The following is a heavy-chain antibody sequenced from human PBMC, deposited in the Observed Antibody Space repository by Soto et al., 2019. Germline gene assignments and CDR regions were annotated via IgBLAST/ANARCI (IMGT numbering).Heavy chain of an antibody. D-gene: IGHD6-19*01. J-gene: IGHJ4*02. CDR3: ARTYSSGWSLSPSDY. CDR1: GYSFTSYG. Sequence: ASVKVSCKASGYSFTSYGISWVRQAPGRGLEWMGWISAYTGDTKYTQNFQGRVTLTTDTSASTVYMDPGSLRSDDTAVYYCARTYSSGWSLSPSDYWGQGTLVTVSS. V-gene: IGHV1-18*04. CDR2: ISAYTGDT.